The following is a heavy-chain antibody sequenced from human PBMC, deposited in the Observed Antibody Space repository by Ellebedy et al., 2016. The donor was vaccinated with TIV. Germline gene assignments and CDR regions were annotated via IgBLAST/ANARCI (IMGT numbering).Heavy chain of an antibody. J-gene: IGHJ5*02. CDR2: INPYNLDT. Sequence: ASVKVSCKASGYTFTSYDISWVRQAPGQGLEWMGWINPYNLDTNYEQKFQGRVTMTTDPSTSTAYMELRSLRSDDTAVYYCARHQLLYTGWFDPWGQGTLVTVSS. D-gene: IGHD2-2*02. CDR1: GYTFTSYD. V-gene: IGHV1-18*04. CDR3: ARHQLLYTGWFDP.